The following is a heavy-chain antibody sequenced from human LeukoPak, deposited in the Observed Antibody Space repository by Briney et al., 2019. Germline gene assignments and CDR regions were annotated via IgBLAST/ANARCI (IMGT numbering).Heavy chain of an antibody. J-gene: IGHJ4*02. D-gene: IGHD5-18*01. CDR3: ARGGYSYGYATDY. Sequence: GSLRLSCAASGFTFSDYYMSWIRQPAGKGLEWIGRIYTSGSTNYNPSLKSRVTISVDTFKNQFSLKLSSVTAADTAVYYCARGGYSYGYATDYWGQGTLVTVSS. CDR1: GFTFSDYY. V-gene: IGHV4-4*07. CDR2: IYTSGST.